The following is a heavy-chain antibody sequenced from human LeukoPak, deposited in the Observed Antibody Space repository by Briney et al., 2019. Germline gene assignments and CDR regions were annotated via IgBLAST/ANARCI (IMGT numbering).Heavy chain of an antibody. J-gene: IGHJ4*02. D-gene: IGHD2-2*01. CDR2: IYTSGRT. V-gene: IGHV4-61*02. CDR3: VRENARSVPTAVSPLDD. CDR1: GVSIGSGPYD. Sequence: SETLSLTCTVSGVSIGSGPYDWSWIRQPAGKGLEWIGRIYTSGRTDYSPSLKSRVTISADTSKNHFSLKLSSATAADTAVYYCVRENARSVPTAVSPLDDWGQGTLVTVSS.